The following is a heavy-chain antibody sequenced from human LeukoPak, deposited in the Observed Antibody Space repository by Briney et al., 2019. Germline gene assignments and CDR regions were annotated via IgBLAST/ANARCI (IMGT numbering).Heavy chain of an antibody. CDR3: ARDTESPLGYCTNGVCLGDY. V-gene: IGHV1-18*01. J-gene: IGHJ4*02. CDR1: GYTFTSYG. CDR2: ISAYNGNT. D-gene: IGHD2-8*01. Sequence: ASVKVSCKASGYTFTSYGISRVRQAPGQGLEWMGWISAYNGNTNYAQKLQGRVTMTTDTSTSTAYMELRSLRSDDTAVYYCARDTESPLGYCTNGVCLGDYWGQGTLVTVSS.